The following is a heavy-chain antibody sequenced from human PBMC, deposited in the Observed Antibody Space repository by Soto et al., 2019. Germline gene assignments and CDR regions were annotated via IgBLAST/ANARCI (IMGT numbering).Heavy chain of an antibody. CDR3: ATSQKGYNWNYFDH. J-gene: IGHJ4*02. CDR1: CGTIIGSYYY. CDR2: VFYTGFT. Sequence: SETLCLTCAVSCGTIIGSYYYWVWLRQSPGKGPEWIVSVFYTGFTSYNPSLESRFSVSVDTSKNQFSLKVSGVSAADTAVYYCATSQKGYNWNYFDHWGQGALVTVSS. D-gene: IGHD1-20*01. V-gene: IGHV4-39*01.